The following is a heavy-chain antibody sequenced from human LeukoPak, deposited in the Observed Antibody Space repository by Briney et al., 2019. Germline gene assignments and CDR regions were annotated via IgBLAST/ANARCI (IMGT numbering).Heavy chain of an antibody. J-gene: IGHJ4*02. Sequence: GGSLRLACAASGFTFSSYGMHWVRQAPGKGLEWVAVISYDGSDKYYADSVKGRFTISRDNSKNTLYLQMNSLRTEDTAVYYCAKDGYPLGYCSSTSCPYYFNYWGQGTLVTVSS. V-gene: IGHV3-30*18. CDR3: AKDGYPLGYCSSTSCPYYFNY. D-gene: IGHD2-2*01. CDR1: GFTFSSYG. CDR2: ISYDGSDK.